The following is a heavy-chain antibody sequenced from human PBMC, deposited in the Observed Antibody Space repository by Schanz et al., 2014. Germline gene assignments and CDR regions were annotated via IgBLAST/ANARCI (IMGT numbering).Heavy chain of an antibody. V-gene: IGHV1-18*01. CDR1: GYTFTSYG. D-gene: IGHD3-9*01. J-gene: IGHJ5*02. CDR3: AKAEYDILTGSYSRLDP. CDR2: ISAYNGNT. Sequence: QVHLVQSGAEAKRPGASVKVSCKASGYTFTSYGISWVRQAPGQGLEWMGWISAYNGNTKYPQKLEGRDTMTADSSTSTAYMEQRSMRADDAAVYYCAKAEYDILTGSYSRLDPWGQGTLVTVSS.